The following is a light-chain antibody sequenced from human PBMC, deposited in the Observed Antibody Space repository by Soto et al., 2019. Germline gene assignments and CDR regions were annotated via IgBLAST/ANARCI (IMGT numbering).Light chain of an antibody. CDR2: DAS. J-gene: IGKJ5*01. CDR3: QQRSNWLT. CDR1: QSVRTY. Sequence: PGERATLSCRASQSVRTYLVWYQQKPGQAPRLLIYDASNRATGIPARFSGSGSGTDFTLTISSLEPEDFAVYYCQQRSNWLTFGQGTRLEI. V-gene: IGKV3-11*01.